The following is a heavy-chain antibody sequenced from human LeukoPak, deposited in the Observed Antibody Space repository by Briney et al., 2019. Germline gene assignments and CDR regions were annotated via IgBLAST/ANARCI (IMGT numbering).Heavy chain of an antibody. CDR3: ATWADCSSTSCYTLYYYYMDV. D-gene: IGHD2-2*02. CDR2: VYPEDGET. V-gene: IGHV1-69-2*01. J-gene: IGHJ6*03. Sequence: ATVKVSCKVSGYTFTDYYMHWVGQAPGKGLEGMGLVYPEDGETIYAEKFQGRVTITADTSKDTAYMELSSLRSEDTAVYYCATWADCSSTSCYTLYYYYMDVWGKGTTVTVSS. CDR1: GYTFTDYY.